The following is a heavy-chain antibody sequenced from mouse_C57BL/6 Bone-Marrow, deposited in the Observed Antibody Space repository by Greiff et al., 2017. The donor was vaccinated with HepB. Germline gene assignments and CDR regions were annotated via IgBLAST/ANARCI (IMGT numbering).Heavy chain of an antibody. CDR2: ISSGGSYT. CDR3: ARQRTLTVS. CDR1: GFTFSSYG. Sequence: EVKLVESGGDLVKPGGSLKLSCAASGFTFSSYGMSWVRQTPDKRLEWVATISSGGSYTYYPDSVKGRFTISRDNAKNTLYLQMSSLKSEDTAMYDCARQRTLTVSGGQGTLVTVSA. V-gene: IGHV5-6*01. J-gene: IGHJ3*01.